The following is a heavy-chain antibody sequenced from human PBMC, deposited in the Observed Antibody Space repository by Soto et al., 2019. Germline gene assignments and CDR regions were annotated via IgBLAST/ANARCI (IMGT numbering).Heavy chain of an antibody. D-gene: IGHD2-15*01. V-gene: IGHV1-18*01. J-gene: IGHJ6*02. CDR3: AMVDKSVTPTPQDV. CDR1: GYIFVNYG. Sequence: QVQLVQSGDEVRKPGSSVKVSCKASGYIFVNYGIAWVRQAPGQGLEWMGWISPYSGNTHYARKSQGRLTMTTDTPTSSATMDLGSLTSGDTALDYWAMVDKSVTPTPQDVWGQGTTVTVSS. CDR2: ISPYSGNT.